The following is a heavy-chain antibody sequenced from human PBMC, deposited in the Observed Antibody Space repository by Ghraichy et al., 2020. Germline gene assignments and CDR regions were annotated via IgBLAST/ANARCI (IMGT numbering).Heavy chain of an antibody. CDR1: GHSISSGDYY. D-gene: IGHD3-3*01. CDR3: VRGDFWNGRQGWFDP. CDR2: IYYTGNT. J-gene: IGHJ5*02. V-gene: IGHV4-30-4*01. Sequence: SQTLSLTCTVSGHSISSGDYYWSWIRQPPGEGLEWIGSIYYTGNTYYNPSLKSRLTITVDTSKNQFSLNLNSVTAADTAVYHCVRGDFWNGRQGWFDPWGQGTLVTVSS.